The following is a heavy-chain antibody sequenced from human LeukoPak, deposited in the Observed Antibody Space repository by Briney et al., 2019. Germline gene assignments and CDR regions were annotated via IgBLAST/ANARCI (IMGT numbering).Heavy chain of an antibody. D-gene: IGHD2-8*01. Sequence: GGSLRLSCAASGFTFSSYGMHWVRQAPGKGLEWVAVISYDGSNKYYADSVKGRFTISRDNSKNTLHLQMNSLRAEDTAVYYCAKDLMAAPDYWGQGTLVTVSS. J-gene: IGHJ4*02. CDR3: AKDLMAAPDY. CDR2: ISYDGSNK. CDR1: GFTFSSYG. V-gene: IGHV3-30*18.